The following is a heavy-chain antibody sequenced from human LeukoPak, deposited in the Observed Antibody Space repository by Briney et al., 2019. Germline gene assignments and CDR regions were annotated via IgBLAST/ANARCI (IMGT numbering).Heavy chain of an antibody. CDR1: GVSFSGYY. V-gene: IGHV4-34*01. CDR2: INHSGST. CDR3: ASSHYYDSSGYYGVYGY. J-gene: IGHJ4*02. D-gene: IGHD3-22*01. Sequence: SETLSLTCAVYGVSFSGYYWSWIRQPPGKGLEWIGEINHSGSTNYNPSLKSRVTISVDTSNNQFSLKLSSVTAADTAVYYCASSHYYDSSGYYGVYGYWGQGTLVTVSS.